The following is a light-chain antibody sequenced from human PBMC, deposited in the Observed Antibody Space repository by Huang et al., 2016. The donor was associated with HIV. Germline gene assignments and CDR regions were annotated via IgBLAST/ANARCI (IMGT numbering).Light chain of an antibody. V-gene: IGKV3-11*01. CDR1: QSVSNY. J-gene: IGKJ5*01. CDR2: DAS. Sequence: EIVLTQSPATLSLSPGERATLSCRASQSVSNYLAWYQQKPGQAPRRLIYDASERATGIPASFSGSGSGTDFTLTISSLEPEDFAIYYCQQRSDWPTFGQGTRLEIK. CDR3: QQRSDWPT.